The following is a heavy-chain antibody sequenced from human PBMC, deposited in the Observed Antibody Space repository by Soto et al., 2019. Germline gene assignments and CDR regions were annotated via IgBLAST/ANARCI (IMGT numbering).Heavy chain of an antibody. V-gene: IGHV1-8*01. J-gene: IGHJ5*02. D-gene: IGHD3-9*01. CDR3: ARGSVQFRYFDWLDGWFDP. CDR2: MNPNSGNT. CDR1: GYTFTSYD. Sequence: QVPLVQSGAEVKKPGASVKVSCKASGYTFTSYDINWVRQATGQGLEWMGWMNPNSGNTGYAQKFQGRVTMTRNTSISTAYMELSSLRSEDTAVYYCARGSVQFRYFDWLDGWFDPWGQGTLVTVSS.